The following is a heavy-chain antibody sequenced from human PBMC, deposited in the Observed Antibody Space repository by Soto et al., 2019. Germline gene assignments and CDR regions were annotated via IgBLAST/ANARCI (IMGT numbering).Heavy chain of an antibody. Sequence: ASVKVSCKASGGTVSSYAISGVRQPPGQGLEWMGGFIPIFGTANYAQKFQGRVTITADESTSTAYMELSSLRSEDTAVYYCARDASSSGSNSFDPWGQGTLVTVSS. J-gene: IGHJ5*02. CDR2: FIPIFGTA. CDR3: ARDASSSGSNSFDP. V-gene: IGHV1-69*13. CDR1: GGTVSSYA. D-gene: IGHD3-22*01.